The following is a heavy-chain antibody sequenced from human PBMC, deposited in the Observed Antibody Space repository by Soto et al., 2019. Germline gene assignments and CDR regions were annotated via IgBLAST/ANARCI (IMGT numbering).Heavy chain of an antibody. CDR2: ISGSDQST. D-gene: IGHD3-3*01. Sequence: GGSLRLSCAASGFSFRTYAMSWVRQAPGKGLEWVSAISGSDQSTYYADSVKGRFTISRDTSENTLYLQMNSLRAEDTAVYYCAKAYFGVVIVFDYWGQGALVTVSS. CDR3: AKAYFGVVIVFDY. V-gene: IGHV3-23*01. J-gene: IGHJ4*02. CDR1: GFSFRTYA.